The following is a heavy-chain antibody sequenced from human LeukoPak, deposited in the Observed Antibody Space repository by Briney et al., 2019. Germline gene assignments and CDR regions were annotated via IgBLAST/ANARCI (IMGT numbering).Heavy chain of an antibody. J-gene: IGHJ3*02. D-gene: IGHD1-26*01. CDR1: GGSIRSYY. V-gene: IGHV4-59*12. CDR2: MYHSGST. Sequence: PSETLSLTCTVSGGSIRSYYWSWIRQPPGKGLEWIGYMYHSGSTNYNPSLKSRVTISVDTSKNQFSLKLSSVTAADTAVYYCARDSGSYQRSAFDIWGQGTMVTVSS. CDR3: ARDSGSYQRSAFDI.